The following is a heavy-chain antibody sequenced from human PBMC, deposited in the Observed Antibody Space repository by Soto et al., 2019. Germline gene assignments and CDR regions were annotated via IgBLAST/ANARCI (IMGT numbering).Heavy chain of an antibody. CDR2: IRWNSGSI. CDR1: GFTFDDYA. CDR3: AEAGAAGSEDDEYCQH. J-gene: IGHJ1*01. V-gene: IGHV3-9*01. D-gene: IGHD6-13*01. Sequence: EVQLVESGGGLVQPGRSLRLSCAASGFTFDDYAMHWVRQAPGKGLEWVSGIRWNSGSIGYAGSVKGRFTISRDNAKNSLYLRMNSLRAEATALYYCAEAGAAGSEDDEYCQHWGRRSLVTVSS.